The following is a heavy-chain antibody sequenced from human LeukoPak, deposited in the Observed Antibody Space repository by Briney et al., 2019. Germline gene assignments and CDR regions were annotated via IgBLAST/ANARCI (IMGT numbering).Heavy chain of an antibody. CDR2: IYYSGST. D-gene: IGHD1-26*01. CDR3: ARQVGATFDY. J-gene: IGHJ4*02. V-gene: IGHV4-59*08. Sequence: NSSETLSLTCTVSGGSISSYYWSWIRQPPGKGLEWIGYIYYSGSTNYNPSLKSRVTISVDTSKNQFSLKLSSVTAADTAVYFCARQVGATFDYWGQGALVTVSS. CDR1: GGSISSYY.